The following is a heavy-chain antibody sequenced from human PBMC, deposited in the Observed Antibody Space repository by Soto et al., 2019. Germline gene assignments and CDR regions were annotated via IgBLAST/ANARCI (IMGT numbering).Heavy chain of an antibody. V-gene: IGHV1-69*06. CDR1: GGTFSSYA. Sequence: ASVKVSCKASGGTFSSYAISWVRQAPGQGLEWMGGIIPIFGTANYAQKFQGRVTITADKSTSTAYMELGSLRSEDTAVYYCASVDCSSTSCHPRLGGVYYYYGMDVWGQGTTVTVSS. D-gene: IGHD2-2*01. J-gene: IGHJ6*02. CDR3: ASVDCSSTSCHPRLGGVYYYYGMDV. CDR2: IIPIFGTA.